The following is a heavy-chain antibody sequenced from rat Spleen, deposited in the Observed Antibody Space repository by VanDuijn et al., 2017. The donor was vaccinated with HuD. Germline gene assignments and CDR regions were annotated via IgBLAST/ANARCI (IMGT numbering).Heavy chain of an antibody. D-gene: IGHD1-4*01. CDR3: ARPEPGIPFAY. J-gene: IGHJ3*01. V-gene: IGHV2-72*01. CDR2: IWGDGST. CDR1: GFSLNRNG. Sequence: QVQLKESGPGLMQPSDTLSLTCTVSGFSLNRNGVGWVRQPLGKGLEWMGVIWGDGSTNYNSALKSRLNINRDTSKSQVYLKMNSLQTGDTATYYCARPEPGIPFAYWGQGTLVTVSS.